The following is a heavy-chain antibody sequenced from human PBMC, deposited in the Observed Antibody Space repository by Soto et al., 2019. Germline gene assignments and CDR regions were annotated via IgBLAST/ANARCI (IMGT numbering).Heavy chain of an antibody. Sequence: GGSLRLSCAASGFRFEDYAMHWVRQAPGKGLECVSTISSRGGGTFYADSVKGRFTISRDNSKDTLYLQMDSLKAEDTAIYFCAKAWYGSGSSYFDYWGQGTLVTVSS. J-gene: IGHJ4*02. D-gene: IGHD3-10*01. CDR1: GFRFEDYA. CDR2: ISSRGGGT. CDR3: AKAWYGSGSSYFDY. V-gene: IGHV3-23*01.